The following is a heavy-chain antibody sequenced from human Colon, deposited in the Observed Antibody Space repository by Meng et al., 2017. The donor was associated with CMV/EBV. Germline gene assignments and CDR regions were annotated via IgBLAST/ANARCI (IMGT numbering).Heavy chain of an antibody. CDR3: ARMALHWYFDL. V-gene: IGHV4-39*07. Sequence: VPGRRLVEPPETPSLSCTVSGDSISGRSYYWGWIRQPPGKGLEWIASIYYTGNDYHNPSLKSRVTISIDTSNNQFSLRLTSVTAADTAVYYCARMALHWYFDLWGRGTLVTVSS. CDR1: GDSISGRSYY. D-gene: IGHD5-24*01. CDR2: IYYTGND. J-gene: IGHJ2*01.